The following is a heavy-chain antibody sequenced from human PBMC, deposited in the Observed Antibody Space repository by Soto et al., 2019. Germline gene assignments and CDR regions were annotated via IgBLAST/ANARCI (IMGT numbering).Heavy chain of an antibody. J-gene: IGHJ4*02. CDR1: RFTFSSYG. D-gene: IGHD3-22*01. V-gene: IGHV3-33*01. CDR2: IWYDGSNK. Sequence: QVQLVESGGGVVQPGRSLRLSCAASRFTFSSYGMHWVRQAPGKGLEWVAVIWYDGSNKYYADSVKGRFTISRDNSKNTLYLQMISLRAEDTAVYYCAIYDRQLSFDYWGQGTLVTVSS. CDR3: AIYDRQLSFDY.